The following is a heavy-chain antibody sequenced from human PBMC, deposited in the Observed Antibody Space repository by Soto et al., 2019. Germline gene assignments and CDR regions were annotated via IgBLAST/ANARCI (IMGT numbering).Heavy chain of an antibody. V-gene: IGHV3-30-3*01. CDR3: ARPSPKANWGSPYFDY. J-gene: IGHJ4*02. CDR2: ISYDGSNK. Sequence: QVQLVESGGGVVQPGRSLRLSCAASGFTFSSYAMHWVRQAPGKGLEWVAVISYDGSNKYYADSVKGRFTISRDNSKNTLYLQMNSLRAEDTAVYYCARPSPKANWGSPYFDYWGQGTLVTVSS. D-gene: IGHD7-27*01. CDR1: GFTFSSYA.